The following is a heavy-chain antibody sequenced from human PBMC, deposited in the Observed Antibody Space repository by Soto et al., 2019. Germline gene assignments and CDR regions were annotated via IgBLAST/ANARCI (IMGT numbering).Heavy chain of an antibody. V-gene: IGHV3-23*01. Sequence: EVQLLESGGDLVQPGGSLRLSCAASGFTFSSFAMSWVRQAPGKGLEWVSRVFGHGGGPDYADSVKGRFTISRDNSKNTLFLQMSSLRVDDTAIYYCAKMWGMEVWDYSLDYWGQGTLVTVSS. CDR3: AKMWGMEVWDYSLDY. CDR2: VFGHGGGP. J-gene: IGHJ4*02. CDR1: GFTFSSFA. D-gene: IGHD2-21*01.